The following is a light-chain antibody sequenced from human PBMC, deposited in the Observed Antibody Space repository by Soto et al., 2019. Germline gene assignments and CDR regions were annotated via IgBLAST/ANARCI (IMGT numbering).Light chain of an antibody. V-gene: IGKV1-17*01. CDR2: AAS. CDR1: QGIGNY. CDR3: LQHNSYPYT. J-gene: IGKJ2*01. Sequence: QLTQSPSSLSASVGDRVTVTCRASQGIGNYLDWFQQKPGKAPKRLFSAASSLQSGVPSRFSGSGSGTEFTLTISSLQPEDFATYYCLQHNSYPYTFGQGTKLEVK.